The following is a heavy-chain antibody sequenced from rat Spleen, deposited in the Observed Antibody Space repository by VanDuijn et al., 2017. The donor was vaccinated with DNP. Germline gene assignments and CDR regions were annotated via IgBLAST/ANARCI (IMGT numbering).Heavy chain of an antibody. CDR2: INGAGST. J-gene: IGHJ2*01. CDR3: AIQLGVFDY. D-gene: IGHD5-1*01. Sequence: EVQLQESGPGLVKPSQSLSLTCSVTGYSITSGFRWTWIRKIPGEKLEWMGNINGAGSTDYNPSLKCRISITRDISKNQFFLQVNSVTPEDSATYYCAIQLGVFDYWGQGIMVTVSS. V-gene: IGHV3-3*01. CDR1: GYSITSGFR.